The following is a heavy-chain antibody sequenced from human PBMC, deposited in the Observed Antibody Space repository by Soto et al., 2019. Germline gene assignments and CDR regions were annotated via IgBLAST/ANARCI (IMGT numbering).Heavy chain of an antibody. J-gene: IGHJ4*02. CDR1: GGSIISSNW. Sequence: SETLSLTCAVSGGSIISSNWWNWVRQPPGKGLEWIGEIYHSGSTYYKPSLKSRVAMSVDTSKNQFSLKLTCATGADTAVYYCAGREWLGATSPVFFDFWGQGVLATVSS. V-gene: IGHV4-4*02. CDR3: AGREWLGATSPVFFDF. D-gene: IGHD3-10*01. CDR2: IYHSGST.